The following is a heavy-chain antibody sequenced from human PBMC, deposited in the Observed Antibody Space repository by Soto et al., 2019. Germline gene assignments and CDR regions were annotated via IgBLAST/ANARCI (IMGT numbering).Heavy chain of an antibody. Sequence: QVQLVQSGAEVKKPGSSVKVSCKASGGTFSSYTISWVRQAPGQGLEWMGRIIPILGIANYAQKFQGRVTITADKSTSTGYMELSSLRSEDTAVYYCARTESARGDFWSASWGQGTLVTVSS. J-gene: IGHJ5*02. D-gene: IGHD3-3*01. CDR2: IIPILGIA. CDR3: ARTESARGDFWSAS. CDR1: GGTFSSYT. V-gene: IGHV1-69*02.